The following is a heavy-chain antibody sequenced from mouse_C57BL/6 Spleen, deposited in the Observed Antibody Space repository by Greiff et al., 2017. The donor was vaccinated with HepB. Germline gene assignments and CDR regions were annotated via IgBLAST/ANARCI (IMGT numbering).Heavy chain of an antibody. CDR1: GYTFTDYY. CDR3: ARGYGYDGAWFAY. CDR2: INPNNGGT. J-gene: IGHJ3*01. V-gene: IGHV1-26*01. Sequence: EVQLQQSGPELVKPGASVKISCKASGYTFTDYYMNWVKQSHGKSLEWIGDINPNNGGTSYNQKFKGKATLTVDKSSSTAYVELRSLTSEDSAVYYCARGYGYDGAWFAYWGQGTLVTVSA. D-gene: IGHD2-2*01.